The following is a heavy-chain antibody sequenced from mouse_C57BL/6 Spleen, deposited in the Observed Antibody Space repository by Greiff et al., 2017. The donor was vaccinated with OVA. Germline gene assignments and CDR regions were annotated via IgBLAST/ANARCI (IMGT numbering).Heavy chain of an antibody. V-gene: IGHV14-4*01. J-gene: IGHJ2*01. CDR1: GFNIKDDY. CDR2: IDPENGDT. Sequence: VQLKQSGAELVRPGASVKLSCTASGFNIKDDYMHWVKQRPEQGLEWIGWIDPENGDTEYASKFQGKATITADTSSNTAYLQLSSLTSEDTAVYYCTTLGVYFDYWGQGTTLTVSS. CDR3: TTLGVYFDY.